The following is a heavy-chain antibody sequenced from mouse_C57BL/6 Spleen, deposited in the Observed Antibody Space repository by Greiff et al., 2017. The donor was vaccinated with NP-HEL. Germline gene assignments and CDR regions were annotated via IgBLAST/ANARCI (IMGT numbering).Heavy chain of an antibody. CDR1: GYTFTSYW. CDR3: ARMVMVTTTDRY. CDR2: IDPSDSYT. V-gene: IGHV1-59*01. D-gene: IGHD2-2*01. J-gene: IGHJ3*01. Sequence: QVQLQQPGAELVRPGTSVKLSCKASGYTFTSYWMHWVKQRPGQGLEWIGVIDPSDSYTNYNQKFKGKATLTVDTSSSTAYMQLSSLTSEDSAVYDCARMVMVTTTDRYWGQGTLVTVSA.